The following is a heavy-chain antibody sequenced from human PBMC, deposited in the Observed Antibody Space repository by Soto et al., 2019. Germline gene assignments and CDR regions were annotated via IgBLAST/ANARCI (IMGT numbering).Heavy chain of an antibody. CDR2: IRYDGSIT. J-gene: IGHJ6*02. V-gene: IGHV3-74*01. CDR3: ARGLRGGYGMDV. D-gene: IGHD3-16*01. Sequence: EVQLVESGGGLVKPGGSLRLSCAASGFMFSSYWMHWVRQAPGKGLVWVSRIRYDGSITNYADSVKGRSTISRDDAKNTVYLHMHSRIAEDTAVYYCARGLRGGYGMDVWRQGTTVTVSS. CDR1: GFMFSSYW.